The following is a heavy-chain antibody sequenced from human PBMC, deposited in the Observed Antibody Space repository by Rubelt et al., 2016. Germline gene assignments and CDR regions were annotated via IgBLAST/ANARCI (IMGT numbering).Heavy chain of an antibody. V-gene: IGHV1-3*01. CDR3: ARDLGPYGSGSPLDY. D-gene: IGHD3-10*01. Sequence: KFQGRVTITRDTSASTAYMELSSLRSEDTAVYYCARDLGPYGSGSPLDYWGQGTLVTVSS. J-gene: IGHJ4*02.